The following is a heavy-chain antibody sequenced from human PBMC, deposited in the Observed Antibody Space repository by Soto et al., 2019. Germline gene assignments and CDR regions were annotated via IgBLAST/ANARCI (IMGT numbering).Heavy chain of an antibody. Sequence: PEVSLRLSCLAAGFTFSSHGRHGFRQAPGKGLEWLAFFWYDRSKEFYPDSVKCRFTISRDNSRNTLYLQMNSLRAEDTAVYYCARGFYGGGGYLTSFDFWGQGSLVTVSS. D-gene: IGHD3-22*01. CDR2: FWYDRSKE. CDR1: GFTFSSHG. CDR3: ARGFYGGGGYLTSFDF. J-gene: IGHJ4*02. V-gene: IGHV3-33*01.